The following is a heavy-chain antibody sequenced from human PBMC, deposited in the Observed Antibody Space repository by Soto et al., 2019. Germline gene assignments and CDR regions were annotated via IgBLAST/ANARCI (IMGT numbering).Heavy chain of an antibody. Sequence: ETQLVESGGGLVQPGRSLRLSCAASGFTFDDYAMYWVRQGPGKGLEWVSGISWDSGRIGYADSVKGRFTISRDNAKNSLDLQMNSLRPEDTALYYCATARLWGGDGYNSYYNNAMDVWGQGTTGTVSS. CDR2: ISWDSGRI. CDR1: GFTFDDYA. D-gene: IGHD3-16*01. CDR3: ATARLWGGDGYNSYYNNAMDV. J-gene: IGHJ6*02. V-gene: IGHV3-9*01.